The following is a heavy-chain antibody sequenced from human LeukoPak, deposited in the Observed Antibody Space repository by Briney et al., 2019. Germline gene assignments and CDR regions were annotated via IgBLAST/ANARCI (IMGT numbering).Heavy chain of an antibody. CDR3: AREGSGGKIYYFDY. D-gene: IGHD3-10*01. V-gene: IGHV4-30-2*01. CDR1: GGSISSGGYY. Sequence: PSQTLSLTCTVSGGSISSGGYYWSWIRQPPGKGLEWIGEINHSGSTNYNPSLKSRVTISVDTSKNQFSLKLSSVTAADTAVYYCAREGSGGKIYYFDYWGQGTLVTVSS. CDR2: INHSGST. J-gene: IGHJ4*02.